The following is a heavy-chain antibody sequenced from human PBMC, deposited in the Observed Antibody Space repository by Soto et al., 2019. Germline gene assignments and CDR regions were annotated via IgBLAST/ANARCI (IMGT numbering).Heavy chain of an antibody. J-gene: IGHJ6*02. CDR3: AKDGSHLAVAGTSPTSYFYGLAV. V-gene: IGHV3-30*18. CDR2: VSYDGSIK. CDR1: GFTFSVYG. D-gene: IGHD6-19*01. Sequence: QVQLVESGGGVVQPGRSLRLSCAASGFTFSVYGMHWVRQAPGKGLEWVALVSYDGSIKYYADSVKGRFTISRYNSKTTLYLQMNSLRVEDTAVYYCAKDGSHLAVAGTSPTSYFYGLAVWCQGTTVTVSS.